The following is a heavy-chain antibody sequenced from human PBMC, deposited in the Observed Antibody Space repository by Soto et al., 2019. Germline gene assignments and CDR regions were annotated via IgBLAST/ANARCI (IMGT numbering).Heavy chain of an antibody. J-gene: IGHJ6*02. CDR1: GFTFSNAW. V-gene: IGHV3-15*01. CDR3: TTASREGAILSYGYYYYGIDV. D-gene: IGHD1-26*01. CDR2: IKSKTDGGTT. Sequence: EVQLVESGGGLVKPGGSLRLSCAASGFTFSNAWMSWVRQAPGKGLEWVGRIKSKTDGGTTDYAAPVKGRFTISRDDSKHTRYLQMNSLKTDETAVYYFTTASREGAILSYGYYYYGIDVWCQGTTVTVSS.